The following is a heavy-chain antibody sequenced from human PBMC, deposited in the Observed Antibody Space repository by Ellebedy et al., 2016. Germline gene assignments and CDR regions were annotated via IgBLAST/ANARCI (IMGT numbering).Heavy chain of an antibody. CDR2: IYYSGST. CDR3: ARDRSVVVAATPYYYYGMDV. J-gene: IGHJ6*02. D-gene: IGHD2-15*01. Sequence: SETLSLTXTVSGGSVSSGSYYWSWIRQPPGKGLEWIGYIYYSGSTNYNPSLKSRVTISVDTSKNQFSLKLSSVTAADTAVYYCARDRSVVVAATPYYYYGMDVWGQGTTVTVSS. V-gene: IGHV4-61*01. CDR1: GGSVSSGSYY.